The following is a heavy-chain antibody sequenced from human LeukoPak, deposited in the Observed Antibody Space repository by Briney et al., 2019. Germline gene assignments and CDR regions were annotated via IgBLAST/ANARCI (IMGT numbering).Heavy chain of an antibody. J-gene: IGHJ4*02. CDR2: IKSKTDGGTT. CDR3: STDRRDWNPRD. CDR1: GVTFSNAW. Sequence: GGSLRLSCAASGVTFSNAWMSWARQAPGKGLEWVGRIKSKTDGGTTDYAAPVKGRFTISRDDSKNTLFLQMNSLKTEDTAVYYCSTDRRDWNPRDWGQGTLVTVSS. V-gene: IGHV3-15*01. D-gene: IGHD1-1*01.